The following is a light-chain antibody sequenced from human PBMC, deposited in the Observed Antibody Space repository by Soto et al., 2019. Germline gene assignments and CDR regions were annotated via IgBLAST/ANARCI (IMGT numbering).Light chain of an antibody. CDR3: HQRGDWPT. CDR1: QNVKYY. J-gene: IGKJ4*01. V-gene: IGKV3-11*01. CDR2: DTS. Sequence: EIVVTQSPATLSLSPGDRATLSCRTSQNVKYYLAWYQQKPGQAPRLLIYDTSKRATGIPARFTGSGSGTDFTLTISSLEPEDSAVYYCHQRGDWPTFGGGTKVEIK.